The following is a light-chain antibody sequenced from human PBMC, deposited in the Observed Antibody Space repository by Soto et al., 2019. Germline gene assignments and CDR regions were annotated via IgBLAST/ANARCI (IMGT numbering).Light chain of an antibody. V-gene: IGKV1-39*01. CDR3: QQSYNTLYT. J-gene: IGKJ2*01. CDR2: AAS. CDR1: QNINVY. Sequence: DIQMTQSPSSLSASVGDRVTITCRASQNINVYVNWYQQKPGKAPKLLIFAASSLQGGVPSRFSGSGSGTDFALTISSPQPEDFATYYCQQSYNTLYTFGQGTKLDIK.